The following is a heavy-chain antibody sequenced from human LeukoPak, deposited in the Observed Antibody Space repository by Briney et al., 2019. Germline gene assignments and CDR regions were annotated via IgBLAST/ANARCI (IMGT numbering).Heavy chain of an antibody. D-gene: IGHD5-12*01. CDR3: AKVGSGYEGPQDLDY. CDR2: ISYDGSNK. J-gene: IGHJ4*02. V-gene: IGHV3-30*18. Sequence: GGSLRLSCAASGFTSSSYGMHWVRQAPGKGLEWVAVISYDGSNKYYADSVKGRFTISRDNSKNTLYLQMNSLRAEDTAVYYCAKVGSGYEGPQDLDYWGQGTLVTVSS. CDR1: GFTSSSYG.